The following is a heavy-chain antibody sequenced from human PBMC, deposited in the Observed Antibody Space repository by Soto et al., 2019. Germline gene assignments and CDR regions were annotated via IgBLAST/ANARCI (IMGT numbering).Heavy chain of an antibody. CDR1: AGSISSSTW. CDR2: IYHSGST. Sequence: PSETLSLTCVVSAGSISSSTWWSWVRQPPGKGLEWIGEIYHSGSTNYNPSFKSRLTMSIDKSKNQFSLNLSSVTAADTAVYYCARDVGGYTYGYVFDYWGQGTLVTVSS. V-gene: IGHV4-4*02. CDR3: ARDVGGYTYGYVFDY. D-gene: IGHD5-18*01. J-gene: IGHJ4*02.